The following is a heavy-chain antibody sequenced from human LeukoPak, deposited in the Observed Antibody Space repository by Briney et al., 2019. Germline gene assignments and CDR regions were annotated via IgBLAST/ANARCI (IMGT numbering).Heavy chain of an antibody. CDR3: AKAQRRAIFGVVTPIDY. CDR1: GFTFSSYA. J-gene: IGHJ4*02. Sequence: GGSLRLSCAASGFTFSSYAMSWVRQAPGKGLEWVSAISGSGGSTYYADSVKGRFTISRDNSKNTPYLQMNSLRAEDTAVYYCAKAQRRAIFGVVTPIDYWGQGTLVTVSS. V-gene: IGHV3-23*01. CDR2: ISGSGGST. D-gene: IGHD3-3*01.